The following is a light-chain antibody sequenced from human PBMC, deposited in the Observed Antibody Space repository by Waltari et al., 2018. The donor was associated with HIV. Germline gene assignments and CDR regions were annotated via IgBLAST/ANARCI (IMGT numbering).Light chain of an antibody. J-gene: IGLJ3*02. V-gene: IGLV2-14*03. CDR3: TSYTNIRTWV. CDR2: DVT. Sequence: QSALTQPASVSGSPGQSITISCAGTSSDVGGFNYVSWFQQHPGKAPKLIIYDVTNRPPVVLSGFSGSKAGNTASRTISGLHAEDDADYYCTSYTNIRTWVFGGGTKLTVL. CDR1: SSDVGGFNY.